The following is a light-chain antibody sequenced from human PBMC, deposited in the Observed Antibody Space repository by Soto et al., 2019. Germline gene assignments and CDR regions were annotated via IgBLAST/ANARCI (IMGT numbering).Light chain of an antibody. CDR3: QQYNNWPRT. CDR2: GAS. V-gene: IGKV3-15*01. J-gene: IGKJ1*01. CDR1: QSVTNN. Sequence: EIVVTQSPGTLSFSPGERATLSFRASQSVTNNLARYQQKPGQAPRLLIYGASTRTIAIPARFSGSGSGTDFTLTISSLQSEDFAVYYCQQYNNWPRTFGQGTKVDIK.